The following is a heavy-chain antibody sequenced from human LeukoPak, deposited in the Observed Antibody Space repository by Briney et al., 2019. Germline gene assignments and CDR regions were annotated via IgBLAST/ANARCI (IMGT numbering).Heavy chain of an antibody. CDR2: ISAYNGNT. V-gene: IGHV1-18*01. Sequence: GASVKVSCKASGYTFTSYGISWVRQAPGQGLEWMGWISAYNGNTNYAQKLQGRVTMTTDTSTSTAYMELRSLRSDDTAVYYCARDVAYYDFWSGYYSRTYYFDYWGQGTLVTVSS. D-gene: IGHD3-3*01. J-gene: IGHJ4*02. CDR1: GYTFTSYG. CDR3: ARDVAYYDFWSGYYSRTYYFDY.